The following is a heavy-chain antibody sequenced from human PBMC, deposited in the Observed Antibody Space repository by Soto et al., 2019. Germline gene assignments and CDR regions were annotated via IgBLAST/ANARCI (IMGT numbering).Heavy chain of an antibody. CDR1: GGSFSGYY. Sequence: QVQLQQWGAGLLKPSETLSLTCAVYGGSFSGYYWSWIRQPPGTGLEWIGEINHSGSTNYNPSLKSRVTKSVDTSKNQFSLKLSSVTAADTAVYYCASGGIVGATATFDYWGQVTLVKVSS. CDR3: ASGGIVGATATFDY. CDR2: INHSGST. J-gene: IGHJ4*02. D-gene: IGHD1-26*01. V-gene: IGHV4-34*01.